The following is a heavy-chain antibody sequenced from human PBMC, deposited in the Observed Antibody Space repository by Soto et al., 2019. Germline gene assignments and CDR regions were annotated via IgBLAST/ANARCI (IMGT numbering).Heavy chain of an antibody. CDR3: AKDTLKWYSSGWTPFDY. Sequence: QPGGSLRLSCAASGFTFDDYAMHWVRQAPGKGLEWVSGISWNSGSIGYADSVKGRFTISRDNAKNSLYLQMNSLRAEDAALYYCAKDTLKWYSSGWTPFDYWGQGTLVTVSS. D-gene: IGHD6-19*01. V-gene: IGHV3-9*01. CDR1: GFTFDDYA. CDR2: ISWNSGSI. J-gene: IGHJ4*02.